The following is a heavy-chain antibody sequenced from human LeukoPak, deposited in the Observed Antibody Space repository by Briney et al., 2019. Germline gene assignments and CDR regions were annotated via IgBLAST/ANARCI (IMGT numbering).Heavy chain of an antibody. CDR1: GGSISSYY. CDR3: TRGPDDYGDYGGENWFDP. D-gene: IGHD4-17*01. Sequence: SETLSLTCSVSGGSISSYYWSWIRQPPGKGLEWIGDIYDSGRTNYNPSLKRRVTISVDTSKNQFSLKLSSVTAADTAVYNCTRGPDDYGDYGGENWFDPWGQGTLVTVSS. CDR2: IYDSGRT. J-gene: IGHJ5*02. V-gene: IGHV4-59*01.